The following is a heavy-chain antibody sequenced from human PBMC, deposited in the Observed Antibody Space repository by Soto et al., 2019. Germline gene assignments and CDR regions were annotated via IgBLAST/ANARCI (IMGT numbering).Heavy chain of an antibody. V-gene: IGHV4-4*02. CDR3: ATQTIPYTWGV. CDR2: ISRSEGS. J-gene: IGHJ6*02. D-gene: IGHD1-1*01. Sequence: QVQLQESGPGLVKPSGTLSLRCAVSGGSITNTKWWTWVRQAPGKGLEWIGDISRSEGSTYNPSLKGRGAMSLETSNNQFTMRLSSVTAAATAVYDCATQTIPYTWGVWGQGTTVNVS. CDR1: GGSITNTKW.